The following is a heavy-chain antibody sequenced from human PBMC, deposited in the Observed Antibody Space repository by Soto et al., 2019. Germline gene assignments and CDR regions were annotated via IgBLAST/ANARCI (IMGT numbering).Heavy chain of an antibody. Sequence: QVQLVQSGAEVKKPGSSVKVSCKASRGTFSSYAISWVRQAPGQGLEWMGGIIPIFGTANYAQKFQGRVTITADESTSTAYMELSSLRSEDTAVYYCARVSHSRHPYYFDYWGQGTLVTVSS. D-gene: IGHD3-22*01. CDR1: RGTFSSYA. V-gene: IGHV1-69*12. J-gene: IGHJ4*02. CDR3: ARVSHSRHPYYFDY. CDR2: IIPIFGTA.